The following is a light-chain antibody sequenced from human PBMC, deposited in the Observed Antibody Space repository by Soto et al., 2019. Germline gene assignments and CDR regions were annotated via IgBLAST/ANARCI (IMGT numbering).Light chain of an antibody. J-gene: IGKJ1*01. Sequence: EIVLTQSPGTLSLSPGERATLSCRASQSVYNNYLAWYQHKPGQAPRLLIYAASSRATGIPDRFSGSGSGTDFTLTISRLEPEDFATYYCLQDYTYPWTFGQGTKVDIK. V-gene: IGKV3-20*01. CDR1: QSVYNNY. CDR2: AAS. CDR3: LQDYTYPWT.